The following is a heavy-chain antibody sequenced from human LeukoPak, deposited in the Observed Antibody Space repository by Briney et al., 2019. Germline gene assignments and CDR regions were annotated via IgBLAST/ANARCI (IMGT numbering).Heavy chain of an antibody. CDR2: INHSGST. V-gene: IGHV4-34*01. CDR1: GGSFSGYY. Sequence: SETLSLTCAVYGGSFSGYYWSWIRQPPGKGLEWIGEINHSGSTNYNPSLKSRVTISVDTPKNQFSLKLSSVTAADTAVYYCARGTGTTMGIDYWGQGTLVTASS. J-gene: IGHJ4*02. CDR3: ARGTGTTMGIDY. D-gene: IGHD1-1*01.